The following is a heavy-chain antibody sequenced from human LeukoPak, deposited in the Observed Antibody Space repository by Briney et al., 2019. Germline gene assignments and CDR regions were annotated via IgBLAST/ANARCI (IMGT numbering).Heavy chain of an antibody. CDR1: GFTFSSYA. Sequence: GGSLRLSCAASGFTFSSYAMSWVRQAPGKGLEWVSAISGSGGSTYYADSVKGRFIISRDNSKNTLYLQMNSLRAEDTAVYYCAKDDNYYGSGSYQDYWGQGTLVTVSS. J-gene: IGHJ4*02. CDR3: AKDDNYYGSGSYQDY. D-gene: IGHD3-10*01. V-gene: IGHV3-23*01. CDR2: ISGSGGST.